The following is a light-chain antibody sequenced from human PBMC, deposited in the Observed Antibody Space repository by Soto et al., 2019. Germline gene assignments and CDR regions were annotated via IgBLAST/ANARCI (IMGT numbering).Light chain of an antibody. J-gene: IGLJ2*01. Sequence: QSVLTQPRSVSGSPGQSVTISCTGTSSDVGGYHYVSWYQQHPGKAPKLMIYDVSKRPSGVPDRFSGSKSGNTASLTISGLQAEDEADYYCCSYAGSSWVFGGGTKLTVL. V-gene: IGLV2-11*01. CDR2: DVS. CDR1: SSDVGGYHY. CDR3: CSYAGSSWV.